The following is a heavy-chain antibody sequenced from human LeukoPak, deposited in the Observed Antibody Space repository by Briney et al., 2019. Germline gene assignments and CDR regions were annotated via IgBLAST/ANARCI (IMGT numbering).Heavy chain of an antibody. Sequence: ASVKVSCKASGYTFTSYGISWVRQAPGQGLEWMGWINPNSGGTNYAQKFQGRVTMTRDTSISTAYMELSRLRSDDTAVYYCARDLYYYDSSGYYHQPYYYYYMDVWCKGTTVTVSS. V-gene: IGHV1-2*02. J-gene: IGHJ6*03. CDR3: ARDLYYYDSSGYYHQPYYYYYMDV. CDR2: INPNSGGT. D-gene: IGHD3-22*01. CDR1: GYTFTSYG.